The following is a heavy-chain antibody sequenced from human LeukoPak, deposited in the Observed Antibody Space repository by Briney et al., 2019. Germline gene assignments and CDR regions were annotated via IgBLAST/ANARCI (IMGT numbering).Heavy chain of an antibody. J-gene: IGHJ4*02. CDR1: GFTFSSFD. CDR2: VGTLGDT. CDR3: AKCLGSGWYASSD. Sequence: GGSLRLSCAASGFTFSSFDMHWVRQATGKGLEWVSAVGTLGDTYYPGSVKGRFTISRENAKNTLYLQMNSLRAEDTAVYYCAKCLGSGWYASSDWGQGTLVTVSS. D-gene: IGHD6-13*01. V-gene: IGHV3-13*01.